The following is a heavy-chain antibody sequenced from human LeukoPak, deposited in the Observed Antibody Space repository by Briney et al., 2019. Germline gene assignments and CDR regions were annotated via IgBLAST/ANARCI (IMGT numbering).Heavy chain of an antibody. CDR2: IIPIFGTA. CDR3: ARGALWFGELLAFDI. CDR1: GGTFSSYA. D-gene: IGHD3-10*01. J-gene: IGHJ3*02. V-gene: IGHV1-69*01. Sequence: SVKVSCKASGGTFSSYAISWVRQAPGQGLEWMGGIIPIFGTANYAQKFQGRVTITADESTSTAYMELSSLRSEDTAVYYCARGALWFGELLAFDIWGQGTMVTVSS.